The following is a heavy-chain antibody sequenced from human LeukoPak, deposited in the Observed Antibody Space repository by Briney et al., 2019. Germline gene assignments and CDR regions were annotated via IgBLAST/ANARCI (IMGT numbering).Heavy chain of an antibody. CDR3: ARSSTVIQYNWFDP. CDR2: ISSSGSTI. D-gene: IGHD4-17*01. Sequence: QPGGSLRLSCAASGFTFSSYEMNWVRQAPGKGLEWVSYISSSGSTIYYADSAKGRFTISRDNAKNSLYLQMNSLRAEDTAVYYCARSSTVIQYNWFDPWGQGTLVTVSS. V-gene: IGHV3-48*03. J-gene: IGHJ5*02. CDR1: GFTFSSYE.